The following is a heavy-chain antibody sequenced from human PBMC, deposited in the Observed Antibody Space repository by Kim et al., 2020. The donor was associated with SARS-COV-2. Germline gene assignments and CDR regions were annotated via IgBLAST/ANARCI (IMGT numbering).Heavy chain of an antibody. J-gene: IGHJ4*01. V-gene: IGHV3-66*01. D-gene: IGHD3-16*02. CDR2: IYSGGST. CDR1: GFTVSSNY. CDR3: TISGRGGLIAKGQVDY. Sequence: GGSLRLSCAASGFTVSSNYMSWVRQAPGKGLEWVSVIYSGGSTYYADSVKGRFTISRENSKNTLYLQMNRLRAEDTDVYDCTISGRGGLIAKGQVDYWG.